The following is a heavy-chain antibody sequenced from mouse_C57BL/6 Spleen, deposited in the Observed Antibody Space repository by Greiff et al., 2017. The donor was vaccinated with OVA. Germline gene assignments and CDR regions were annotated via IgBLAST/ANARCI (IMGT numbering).Heavy chain of an antibody. V-gene: IGHV1-31*01. CDR3: ARGGAYGNLYYAMDY. D-gene: IGHD2-1*01. CDR1: GYSFTGYY. CDR2: IYPYNGVS. Sequence: EVQLQQSGPELVKPGASVKISCKASGYSFTGYYMHWVKQSHGNILDWIGYIYPYNGVSSYNQKFKGKATLTVDKSSSTAYMELRSLTSEDSAVYYCARGGAYGNLYYAMDYWGQGTSVTVSS. J-gene: IGHJ4*01.